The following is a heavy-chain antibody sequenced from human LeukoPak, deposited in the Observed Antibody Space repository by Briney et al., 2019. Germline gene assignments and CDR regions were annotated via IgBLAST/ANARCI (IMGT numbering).Heavy chain of an antibody. CDR1: GFSFRRYA. J-gene: IGHJ3*01. Sequence: PGGSLRLSCAASGFSFRRYAMNWVRQGPGRGLEWVGVISGGGASTVYADSVKGRFTISRDNPKNTLFLQLPRLRVEDTAIYYCAKEEMPHAFHFWGQGTPVTVSS. CDR3: AKEEMPHAFHF. D-gene: IGHD5-24*01. V-gene: IGHV3-23*01. CDR2: ISGGGAST.